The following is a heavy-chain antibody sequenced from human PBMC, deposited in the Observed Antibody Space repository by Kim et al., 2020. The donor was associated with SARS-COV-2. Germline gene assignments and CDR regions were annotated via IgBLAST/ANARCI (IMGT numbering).Heavy chain of an antibody. D-gene: IGHD3-16*01. CDR1: GFTFGHYA. CDR3: AKDIAGLGVFYKYYGMDV. V-gene: IGHV3-9*01. CDR2: ISWNSGSI. Sequence: GGSLRLSCAASGFTFGHYAMHWVRQAPGKGLEWVSGISWNSGSIGYADSVKGRFTISRENAKNSLYLQMNSLRAQDTALYYCAKDIAGLGVFYKYYGMDVWGQGTTVTVPS. J-gene: IGHJ6*02.